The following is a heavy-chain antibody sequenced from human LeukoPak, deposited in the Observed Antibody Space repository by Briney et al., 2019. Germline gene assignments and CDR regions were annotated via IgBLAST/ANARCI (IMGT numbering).Heavy chain of an antibody. D-gene: IGHD6-19*01. J-gene: IGHJ4*02. CDR3: ASIAVAGKNSIFDY. CDR1: GGSFSGYY. Sequence: KPSETLSLTCAVYGGSFSGYYLSWVRQPPGKGLEWIGEINHSGSTNYNPSLKSRVTISVDTSKNQFSLKLSSVTAADTAVYYCASIAVAGKNSIFDYWGREPWSPSPQ. V-gene: IGHV4-34*01. CDR2: INHSGST.